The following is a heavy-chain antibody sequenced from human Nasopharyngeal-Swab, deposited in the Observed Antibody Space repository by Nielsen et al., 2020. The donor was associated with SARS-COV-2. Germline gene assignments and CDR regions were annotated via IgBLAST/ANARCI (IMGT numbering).Heavy chain of an antibody. J-gene: IGHJ6*03. D-gene: IGHD2-8*02. V-gene: IGHV1-46*01. Sequence: ASVKVSCKASGYTFTSYYMHWVRQAPGQGLEWMGIINPSGGSTSYGQKFQGRVTMTRDTSTSTVYTELSSLRSEDTAVYYCARGPLVANVDYYYYYMDVWGKGTTVTVSS. CDR3: ARGPLVANVDYYYYYMDV. CDR2: INPSGGST. CDR1: GYTFTSYY.